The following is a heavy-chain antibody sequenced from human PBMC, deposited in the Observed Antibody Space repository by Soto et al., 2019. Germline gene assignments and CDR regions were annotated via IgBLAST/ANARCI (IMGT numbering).Heavy chain of an antibody. J-gene: IGHJ4*02. CDR2: ISSSGSYV. V-gene: IGHV3-21*01. Sequence: EVQLVESGGGRVEPGGSLRLSCAASGFTLSTHAMVWVRQAPGKGLEWVSSISSSGSYVYYGDSVEGRFTISRNDARYSVYLQMNSLRVEDTAVYYCARDGNYHEFWGQGTLVTVSS. D-gene: IGHD1-1*01. CDR3: ARDGNYHEF. CDR1: GFTLSTHA.